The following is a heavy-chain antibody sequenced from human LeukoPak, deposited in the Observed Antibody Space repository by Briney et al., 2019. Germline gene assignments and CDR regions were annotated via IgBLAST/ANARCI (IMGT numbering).Heavy chain of an antibody. J-gene: IGHJ4*02. CDR2: ISSSSSYI. V-gene: IGHV3-21*01. CDR1: GFTFSSHS. Sequence: GGSLRLSCAASGFTFSSHSMNWVRQAPGKGLEWVSSISSSSSYIYYADSVKGRFTISRDNAKNSLYLQTNSLRAEDTAVYYCAKGGDWNDVPFDYWGQGTLVTVSS. CDR3: AKGGDWNDVPFDY. D-gene: IGHD1-1*01.